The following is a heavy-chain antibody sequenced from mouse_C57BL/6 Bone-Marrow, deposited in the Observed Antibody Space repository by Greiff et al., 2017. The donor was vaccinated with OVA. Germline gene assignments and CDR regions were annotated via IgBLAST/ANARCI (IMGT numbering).Heavy chain of an antibody. V-gene: IGHV1-9*01. CDR1: GYTFTGYW. Sequence: VQLQQSGAELMKPGASVKLSCKATGYTFTGYWIEWVKQRPGHGLEWIGEILPGSGSTNYNEKFKGKATFTADTSSNTAYMQLSSLTTEDSAIYYCARERMKGYDVYYYAMDYWGQGTSVTVSS. CDR2: ILPGSGST. J-gene: IGHJ4*01. D-gene: IGHD2-2*01. CDR3: ARERMKGYDVYYYAMDY.